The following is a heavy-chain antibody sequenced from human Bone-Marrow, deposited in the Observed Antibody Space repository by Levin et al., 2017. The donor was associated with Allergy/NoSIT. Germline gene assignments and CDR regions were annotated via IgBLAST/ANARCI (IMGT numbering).Heavy chain of an antibody. V-gene: IGHV3-48*03. CDR1: DFTFSSYE. CDR3: ASAFGYNAMDV. CDR2: ISSSGGSI. Sequence: SCAASDFTFSSYELNWVRQAPGRGLEWISYISSSGGSIFYADSVKGRFTISRDNAKNSLYLQMNSLRAEDTAVYFCASAFGYNAMDVWGQGTTVTVSS. D-gene: IGHD3-16*01. J-gene: IGHJ6*02.